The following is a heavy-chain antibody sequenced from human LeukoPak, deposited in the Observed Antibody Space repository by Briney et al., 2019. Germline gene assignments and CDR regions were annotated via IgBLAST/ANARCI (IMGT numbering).Heavy chain of an antibody. J-gene: IGHJ6*03. D-gene: IGHD3-10*01. CDR3: ARTAWFGELYYMDV. CDR2: ISAYNGNT. CDR1: GYTFTSYY. V-gene: IGHV1-18*04. Sequence: ASVKVSCKASGYTFTSYYMHWVRQAPGQGLEWMGWISAYNGNTNYAQKLQGRVTMTTDTSTSTAYMELSSLRSEDTAVYYCARTAWFGELYYMDVWGKGTTVTISS.